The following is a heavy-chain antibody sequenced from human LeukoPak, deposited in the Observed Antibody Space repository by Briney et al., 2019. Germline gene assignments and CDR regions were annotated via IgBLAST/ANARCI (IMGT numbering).Heavy chain of an antibody. CDR2: ISGRGTT. D-gene: IGHD3-10*01. CDR3: AKDPMVRGSTYDY. Sequence: GGSLRLSCAASGXTFSSYAMSWVRQAPGMGQVWVSAISGRGTTYYTDSVKGRFTISRDNSKNTLYLQMNSLRAEDTAVYYCAKDPMVRGSTYDYWGQGTLVTVSS. CDR1: GXTFSSYA. J-gene: IGHJ4*02. V-gene: IGHV3-23*01.